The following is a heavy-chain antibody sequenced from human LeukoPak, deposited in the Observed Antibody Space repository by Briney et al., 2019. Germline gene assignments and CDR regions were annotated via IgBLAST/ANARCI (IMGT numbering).Heavy chain of an antibody. CDR1: GFTFSSYW. CDR2: INQDGSEK. CDR3: ARRTIAAAEYFDY. V-gene: IGHV3-7*03. D-gene: IGHD6-13*01. Sequence: GGSLRLSCAASGFTFSSYWMSWVRQAPGKGLEWVANINQDGSEKYYVDSVKGRFTISRDNAKTSLYLQMNSLRAEDTAVYYCARRTIAAAEYFDYWGQGTLVTVSS. J-gene: IGHJ4*02.